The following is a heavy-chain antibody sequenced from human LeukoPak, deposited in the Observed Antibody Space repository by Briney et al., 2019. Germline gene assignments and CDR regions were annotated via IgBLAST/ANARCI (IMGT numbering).Heavy chain of an antibody. CDR2: IRSKTNNYAA. CDR1: GFPFNGSA. V-gene: IGHV3-73*01. J-gene: IGHJ4*02. Sequence: GGSLKLSCAASGFPFNGSAIHWVRQASGKGLEWVGRIRSKTNNYAAAYAASVEGRFTISRDNAKNTLYLQMNSLRADDTAVCYCARVSVCPRCHFDYWGQGTLVTVSS. D-gene: IGHD5/OR15-5a*01. CDR3: ARVSVCPRCHFDY.